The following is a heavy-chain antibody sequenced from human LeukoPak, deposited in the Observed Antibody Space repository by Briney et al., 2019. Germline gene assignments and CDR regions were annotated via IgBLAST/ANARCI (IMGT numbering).Heavy chain of an antibody. V-gene: IGHV1-8*02. D-gene: IGHD3-22*01. CDR2: MNPNSGNT. CDR3: FTTPGRSGYYYGAVHFDY. Sequence: ASVKVSCKASGYTFTSYDINWVRQATGQGLEWMGWMNPNSGNTGYAQKFQGRVTMTRDTSTSTAYMELSSLRSEDTAVYYCFTTPGRSGYYYGAVHFDYWGQGTLVTVSS. J-gene: IGHJ4*02. CDR1: GYTFTSYD.